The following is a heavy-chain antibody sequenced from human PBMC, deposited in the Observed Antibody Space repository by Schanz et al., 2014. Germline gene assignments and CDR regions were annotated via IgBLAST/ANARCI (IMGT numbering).Heavy chain of an antibody. CDR2: IVPVLAIA. Sequence: QVQLVQSGAEVKKPGSSVKVSCKASGGTFSSDTFSWVRQAPGQGLEWMGRIVPVLAIADYAQKFQGRVTITADKATSTATRELSSLKSEDTAVYYCAREVGLYDRGWFDPWGQGTLVTVSS. CDR1: GGTFSSDT. V-gene: IGHV1-69*08. D-gene: IGHD3-22*01. J-gene: IGHJ5*02. CDR3: AREVGLYDRGWFDP.